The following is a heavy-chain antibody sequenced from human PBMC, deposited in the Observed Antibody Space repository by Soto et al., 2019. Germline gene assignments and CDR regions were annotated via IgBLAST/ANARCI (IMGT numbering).Heavy chain of an antibody. J-gene: IGHJ4*02. D-gene: IGHD5-12*01. CDR3: ARGGNRYSNTASGVGGFDF. V-gene: IGHV4-59*01. Sequence: SETLSLTCTGSGVSISSSYWRWIRQSPGTGLEWIGYIYYTGTTNYNPSLKRRVTISLDTAKNQFSLNVNSLTTADTAVYFCARGGNRYSNTASGVGGFDFWGQGTLVTVSS. CDR2: IYYTGTT. CDR1: GVSISSSY.